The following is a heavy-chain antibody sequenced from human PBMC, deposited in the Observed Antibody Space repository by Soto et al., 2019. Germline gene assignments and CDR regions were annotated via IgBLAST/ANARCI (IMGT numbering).Heavy chain of an antibody. V-gene: IGHV4-34*01. J-gene: IGHJ5*02. CDR1: GGSFSGYY. D-gene: IGHD6-6*01. CDR3: ASVSSSSIGRFDP. Sequence: PSETLSLTCAVYGGSFSGYYCSWIRQPPGKGLEWIGEMYYSGSTYYNPSLKSRVTISVDTSKNQFFLKLSSVTAADTAVYYCASVSSSSIGRFDPWGQGTLVTVSS. CDR2: MYYSGST.